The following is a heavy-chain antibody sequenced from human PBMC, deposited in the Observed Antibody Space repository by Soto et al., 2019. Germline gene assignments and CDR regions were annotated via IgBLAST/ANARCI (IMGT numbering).Heavy chain of an antibody. Sequence: SETLSLTCAVYGGSFSGYYWSWIRQPPGKGLEWIGEINHSGSTNYNPSLKSRVTISVDTSKNQFSLKLSSVTAADTAVYYCARGSMKRRGYYYGSGSYHNGWNYWGQGTLVTVSS. CDR2: INHSGST. V-gene: IGHV4-34*01. J-gene: IGHJ4*02. CDR1: GGSFSGYY. CDR3: ARGSMKRRGYYYGSGSYHNGWNY. D-gene: IGHD3-10*01.